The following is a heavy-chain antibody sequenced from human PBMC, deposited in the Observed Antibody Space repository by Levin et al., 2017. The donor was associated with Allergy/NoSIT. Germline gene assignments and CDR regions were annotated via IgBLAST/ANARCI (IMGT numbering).Heavy chain of an antibody. CDR3: ARGRGRSGYVHAPFDY. Sequence: GGSLRLFCAASGFTFSSYGMHWVRQAPGKGLEWVAVIWYDGSNKYYADSVKGRFTISRDNSKNTLYLQMNSLRAEDTAVYYCARGRGRSGYVHAPFDYWGQGTLVTVSS. CDR2: IWYDGSNK. V-gene: IGHV3-33*01. CDR1: GFTFSSYG. D-gene: IGHD3-22*01. J-gene: IGHJ4*02.